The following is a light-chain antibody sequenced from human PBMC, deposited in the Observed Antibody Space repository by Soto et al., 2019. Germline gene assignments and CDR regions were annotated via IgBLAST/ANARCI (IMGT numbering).Light chain of an antibody. CDR1: QAISNY. CDR3: QQFFDFQFT. Sequence: DIQMTQSPSSLSADVGDRVTITCQASQAISNYLNWFQQRPGRAPKLLISDASDLEAGVPSRFSGSVSGTDFTRTISSLQPEDFATYYCQQFFDFQFTFGQWTKLETK. CDR2: DAS. J-gene: IGKJ2*01. V-gene: IGKV1-33*01.